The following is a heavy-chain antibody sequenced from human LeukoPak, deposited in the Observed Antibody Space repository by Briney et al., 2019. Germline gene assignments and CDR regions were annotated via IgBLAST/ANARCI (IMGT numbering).Heavy chain of an antibody. V-gene: IGHV6-1*01. Sequence: PSQTLSLTCAISGDSFSSNSAAWNWIRQSPSRGLEWLGRTYYRSKWYNDYAVSVKSRITINPDTSKNQLSLQLNSVTPEDTAVYYCARGTRIVGATYFDYWGQGTLVTVSS. J-gene: IGHJ4*02. CDR3: ARGTRIVGATYFDY. CDR1: GDSFSSNSAA. D-gene: IGHD1-26*01. CDR2: TYYRSKWYN.